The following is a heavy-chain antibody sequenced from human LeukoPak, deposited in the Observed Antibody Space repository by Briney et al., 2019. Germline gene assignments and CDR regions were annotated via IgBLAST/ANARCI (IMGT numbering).Heavy chain of an antibody. CDR2: IYHSGST. V-gene: IGHV4-30-2*01. CDR3: ARVNYYGSGSNWSDP. J-gene: IGHJ5*02. D-gene: IGHD3-10*01. Sequence: SQTLSLTCAVSGGSISSGGYSWSWIRQPPGKGLEWIGYIYHSGSTYYNPSLKSRVTISVDRSKNQFSLKLSSVTAADTAVYYCARVNYYGSGSNWSDPWGQGTLVTVSS. CDR1: GGSISSGGYS.